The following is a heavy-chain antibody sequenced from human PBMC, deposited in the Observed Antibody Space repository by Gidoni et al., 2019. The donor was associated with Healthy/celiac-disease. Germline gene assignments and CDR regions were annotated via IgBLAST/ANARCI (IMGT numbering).Heavy chain of an antibody. D-gene: IGHD3-22*01. J-gene: IGHJ4*02. CDR3: TTRLYDSSGNPRIDY. CDR2: IKSKTDGGTT. Sequence: EVQLVESGGGLVKPGGSLRLSCAASGFTFSNAWMNWVRQAPGKGLEWVGRIKSKTDGGTTDYAAPVKGRFTISRDDSKNTLYLQMNSLKTEDTAVYYCTTRLYDSSGNPRIDYWGQGTLVTVSS. CDR1: GFTFSNAW. V-gene: IGHV3-15*07.